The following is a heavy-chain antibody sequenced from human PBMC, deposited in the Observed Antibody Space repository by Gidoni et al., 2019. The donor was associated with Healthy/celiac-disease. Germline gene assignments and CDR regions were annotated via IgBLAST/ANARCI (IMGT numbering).Heavy chain of an antibody. CDR2: IYYTGVT. CDR1: GGSISSYY. V-gene: IGHV4-59*01. CDR3: ARGRAGMDV. J-gene: IGHJ6*02. Sequence: QVQWQESGPGRAKPAETLSHTSTVAGGSISSYYCIWILQPPGKRLELIGYIYYTGVTNYNPSLKSRVTISVDTSKNQFSLKLSSVTAADTAVYYCARGRAGMDVWGQGTTVTVSS.